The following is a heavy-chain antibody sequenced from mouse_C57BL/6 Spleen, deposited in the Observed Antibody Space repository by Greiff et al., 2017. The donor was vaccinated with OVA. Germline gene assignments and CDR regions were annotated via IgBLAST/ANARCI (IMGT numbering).Heavy chain of an antibody. Sequence: QVHVKQSGAELVRPGASVTLSCKASGYTFTDYEMHWVKQTPVHGLEWIGAIDPETGGTAYNQKFKGKAILTADKSSSTAYMELRSLTSEDSAVYYCTTDSSGFFAYWGQGTLVTVSA. J-gene: IGHJ3*01. CDR2: IDPETGGT. CDR1: GYTFTDYE. CDR3: TTDSSGFFAY. D-gene: IGHD3-2*02. V-gene: IGHV1-15*01.